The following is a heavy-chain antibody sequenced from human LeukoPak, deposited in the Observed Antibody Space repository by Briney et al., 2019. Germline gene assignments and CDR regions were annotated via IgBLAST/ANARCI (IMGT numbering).Heavy chain of an antibody. CDR2: ISVGGSDE. CDR1: GFSFSNYW. D-gene: IGHD6-19*01. Sequence: PGGSLRLSCAASGFSFSNYWMSWVRQAPGKGLEWISYISVGGSDEDYADSVKGRFSISRDNAKNSVFLQMNSLRVEDTAVYYCARDVGFNNGWPAWGQGTLVTVSS. J-gene: IGHJ5*02. CDR3: ARDVGFNNGWPA. V-gene: IGHV3-21*05.